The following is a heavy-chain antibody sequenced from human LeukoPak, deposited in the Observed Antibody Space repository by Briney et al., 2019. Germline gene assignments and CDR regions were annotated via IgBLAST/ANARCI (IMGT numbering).Heavy chain of an antibody. J-gene: IGHJ2*01. D-gene: IGHD3-3*02. V-gene: IGHV1-8*01. CDR3: ATSFRADWYFDL. CDR1: GYTFTSYD. Sequence: ASVKVSCKASGYTFTSYDINWVRQATGQGLEWMGWMNPNSGNTGYAQKFQGRVTMTRNTSISTAYMELSSLRSEDTAVYYCATSFRADWYFDLWGRGTLVTVSS. CDR2: MNPNSGNT.